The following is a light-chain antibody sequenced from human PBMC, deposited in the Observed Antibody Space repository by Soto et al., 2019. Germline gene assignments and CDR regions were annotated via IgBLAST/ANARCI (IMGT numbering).Light chain of an antibody. CDR1: SGDVGSYNL. CDR3: CSCAGNSEV. Sequence: QSALTQPASVSGSPGQSITIPCTGTSGDVGSYNLVSWYQQHPGKAPKLLIYEVTERPSGVSNRFSGSKSGNTASLTISGLQPDDEADYYCCSCAGNSEVFGTGTKLTVL. CDR2: EVT. V-gene: IGLV2-23*02. J-gene: IGLJ1*01.